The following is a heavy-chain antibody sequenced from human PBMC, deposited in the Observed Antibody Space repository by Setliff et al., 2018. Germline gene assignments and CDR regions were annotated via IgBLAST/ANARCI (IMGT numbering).Heavy chain of an antibody. CDR2: IRGRTDNYAT. J-gene: IGHJ3*02. CDR1: GFSFSGSA. V-gene: IGHV3-73*01. CDR3: TFARDGYDVFDI. D-gene: IGHD5-18*01. Sequence: PGGSLRLSCAASGFSFSGSAVYWVRQASVKGLEWIGRIRGRTDNYATAYAASVRGRFTISRDDSKNTAYLQMNSLKTEGTAVYYCTFARDGYDVFDIWGQGTMVTVSS.